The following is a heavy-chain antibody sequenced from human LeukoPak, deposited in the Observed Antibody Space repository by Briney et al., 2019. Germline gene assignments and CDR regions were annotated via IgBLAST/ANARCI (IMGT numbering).Heavy chain of an antibody. D-gene: IGHD4-17*01. J-gene: IGHJ4*02. CDR2: SKCKTDWGTT. Sequence: GGSLRLSCAASGFTFSNAWMSCVRQAPGKAREWVGLSKCKTDWGTTDYAAPVKGRFTISREDSKNTLYLQMNSLKTEDTAVYYCTTQAYGDFDYWGQGTLVTVSS. CDR1: GFTFSNAW. V-gene: IGHV3-15*01. CDR3: TTQAYGDFDY.